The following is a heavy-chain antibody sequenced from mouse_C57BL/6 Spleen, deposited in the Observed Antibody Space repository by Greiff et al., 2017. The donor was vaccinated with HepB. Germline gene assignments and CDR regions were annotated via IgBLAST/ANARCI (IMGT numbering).Heavy chain of an antibody. CDR2: IDPSDSYT. CDR1: GYTFTSYW. D-gene: IGHD1-2*01. V-gene: IGHV1-59*01. CDR3: ARSGRLGAMDY. J-gene: IGHJ4*01. Sequence: VQLQQPGAELVRPGTSVKLSCKASGYTFTSYWMHWVKQRPGQGLEWIGVIDPSDSYTNYNQKFKGKATLTVDTSSSTAYMQLSSLTSEDSAVYYCARSGRLGAMDYWGQGTSVTVSS.